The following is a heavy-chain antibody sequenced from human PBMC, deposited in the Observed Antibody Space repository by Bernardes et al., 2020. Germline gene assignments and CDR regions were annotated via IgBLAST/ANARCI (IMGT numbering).Heavy chain of an antibody. D-gene: IGHD2-8*01. V-gene: IGHV3-21*01. CDR1: GFTFNSFT. Sequence: GGSLRLSCAASGFTFNSFTMTWVRQAPGKGLEWISSVSSSSNYIYYADSLKGRFTISRDNAKNTLYLEVNSLRAGDTAIYYCARVTKGAFDSWGQGILVKVSS. J-gene: IGHJ4*02. CDR3: ARVTKGAFDS. CDR2: VSSSSNYI.